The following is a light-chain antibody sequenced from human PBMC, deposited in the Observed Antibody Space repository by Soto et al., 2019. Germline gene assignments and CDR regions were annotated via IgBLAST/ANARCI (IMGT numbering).Light chain of an antibody. V-gene: IGKV1-12*01. CDR3: QQGNSLAIT. Sequence: DILMTQSPSSVSASVGDRVIISCRANQDIGTRLAWYQQRPGKRHKLLIYAASSLQSGVPSRFSGSGSGTDFTLNIGGLQPEDLGTYYCQQGNSLAITFGQGNRLETK. J-gene: IGKJ5*01. CDR2: AAS. CDR1: QDIGTR.